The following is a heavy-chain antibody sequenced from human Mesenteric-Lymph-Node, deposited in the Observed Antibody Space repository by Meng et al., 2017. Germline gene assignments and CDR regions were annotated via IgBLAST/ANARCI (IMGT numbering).Heavy chain of an antibody. D-gene: IGHD2-2*01. CDR3: AKDIGDCSSTSCYAPWGMDV. V-gene: IGHV3-53*05. Sequence: GESLKISCAASGFTVSSNYMSWVRQAPGKGLEWVSVIYSGCSTYYADSVEGRFTISRGNSKNSLYLQRNSLRAEDTALYYCAKDIGDCSSTSCYAPWGMDVWGQGTTVTGSS. CDR1: GFTVSSNY. CDR2: IYSGCST. J-gene: IGHJ6*01.